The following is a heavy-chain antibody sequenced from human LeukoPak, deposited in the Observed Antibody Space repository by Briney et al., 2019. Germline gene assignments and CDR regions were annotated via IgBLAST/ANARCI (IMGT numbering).Heavy chain of an antibody. CDR1: GFTFSSYG. Sequence: PGGSLRLSCAASGFTFSSYGMSWVRQAPGKGLEWVSSISDSGDSTYYADSVKGRFTFSRDNSKNTLYLQMNSLRAADTAVYYCAKGIPLTVFDYWGQGTLVTVSS. D-gene: IGHD3-9*01. CDR3: AKGIPLTVFDY. CDR2: ISDSGDST. J-gene: IGHJ4*02. V-gene: IGHV3-23*01.